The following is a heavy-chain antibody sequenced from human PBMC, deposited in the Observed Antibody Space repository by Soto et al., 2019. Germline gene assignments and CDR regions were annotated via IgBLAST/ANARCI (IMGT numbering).Heavy chain of an antibody. Sequence: LKRSCVGSGFTFRAYSINGVRQAPGKGLEWVSSISSRSDIYYADSVKGRFTISRDNAKNSVSLQMNSLRAEDTAVYYCAREYTAWPLAYGLDVWGQGTTVTVSS. CDR1: GFTFRAYS. D-gene: IGHD2-2*02. V-gene: IGHV3-21*01. J-gene: IGHJ6*02. CDR2: ISSRSDI. CDR3: AREYTAWPLAYGLDV.